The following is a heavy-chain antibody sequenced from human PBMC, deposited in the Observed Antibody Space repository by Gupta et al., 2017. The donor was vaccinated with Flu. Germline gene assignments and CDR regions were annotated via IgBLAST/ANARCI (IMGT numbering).Heavy chain of an antibody. D-gene: IGHD6-13*01. V-gene: IGHV2-26*01. CDR1: GFSLSNARMG. CDR3: ARTLPGDSSSWYGDAFDI. CDR2: IFSNDEK. Sequence: TLTCTVSGFSLSNARMGVSWIRQPPGKALEWLAHIFSNDEKSYSTSLKSRLTISKDTSKSQVVLTMTNMDPVETATYDGARTLPGDSSSWYGDAFDIGGQGTMVTVSS. J-gene: IGHJ3*02.